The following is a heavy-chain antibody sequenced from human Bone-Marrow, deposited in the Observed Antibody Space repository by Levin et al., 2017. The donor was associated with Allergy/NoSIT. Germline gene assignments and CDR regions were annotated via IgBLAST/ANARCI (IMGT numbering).Heavy chain of an antibody. J-gene: IGHJ6*02. CDR2: IWYDGNYE. CDR1: GFTFSNYG. D-gene: IGHD3-16*02. V-gene: IGHV3-33*01. Sequence: SCVASGFTFSNYGMHWVRQAPGKGLEWVAVIWYDGNYEYYADSVKGRFTISRDNSKNTLYLQMNTLSAEDTAVYFCARDRIMITFGGIIASYYYGMNVWGQGTTVTVSS. CDR3: ARDRIMITFGGIIASYYYGMNV.